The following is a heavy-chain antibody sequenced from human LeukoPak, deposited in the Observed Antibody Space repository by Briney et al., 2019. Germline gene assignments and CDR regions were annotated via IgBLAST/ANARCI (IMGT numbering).Heavy chain of an antibody. CDR3: ASDSGSYGLSFDY. CDR1: GYTFTGYS. CDR2: INPSGGST. V-gene: IGHV1-46*01. J-gene: IGHJ4*02. D-gene: IGHD1-26*01. Sequence: ASVKVSCKASGYTFTGYSIQWVRQAPGQGLEWMGIINPSGGSTSYAQKFQGRVTMTRDTSTSTVYMELSSLRSEDTAVYYCASDSGSYGLSFDYWGQGTLVTVSS.